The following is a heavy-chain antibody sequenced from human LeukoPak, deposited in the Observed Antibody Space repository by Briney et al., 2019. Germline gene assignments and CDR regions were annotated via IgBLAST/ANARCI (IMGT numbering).Heavy chain of an antibody. J-gene: IGHJ5*02. CDR2: INPNSGGT. Sequence: ASVKVSCKASGYTFTAYYMHWVRQAPGQGLEWMGWINPNSGGTNYAQKFQGRVTMTRETSIRTAYMGLSRLRSEDTAVYYCARIAAAGNWFDPWGQGTLVTVSS. CDR3: ARIAAAGNWFDP. CDR1: GYTFTAYY. D-gene: IGHD6-25*01. V-gene: IGHV1-2*02.